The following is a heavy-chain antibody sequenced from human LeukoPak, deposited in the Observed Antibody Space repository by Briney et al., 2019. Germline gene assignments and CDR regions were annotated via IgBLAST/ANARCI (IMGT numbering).Heavy chain of an antibody. J-gene: IGHJ4*02. CDR1: GFTFSSYW. CDR3: ARDNPYYYDSSGYLLFDY. Sequence: GGSLRLSWAASGFTFSSYWMSWGRQAPGKGLEWVANIKQDGSEKYYVDSVKGRFTISRDNCKNSLYLQMNSLRAEDTAVYYCARDNPYYYDSSGYLLFDYWGQGTLVTVSS. D-gene: IGHD3-22*01. CDR2: IKQDGSEK. V-gene: IGHV3-7*01.